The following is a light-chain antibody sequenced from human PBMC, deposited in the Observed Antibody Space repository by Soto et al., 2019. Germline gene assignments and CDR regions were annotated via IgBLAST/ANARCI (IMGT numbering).Light chain of an antibody. CDR1: SSDVGGYNY. CDR2: DVS. V-gene: IGLV2-11*01. Sequence: QSALTQPRSVSGSPGQSVTLSCTGTSSDVGGYNYVSWYQQHPGKAPKLMIYDVSKRPSGVPDRFSGSKSGNTASLTISGLQAEDEADYYCCSSAGTYTSVFGGGTKVTVL. J-gene: IGLJ3*02. CDR3: CSSAGTYTSV.